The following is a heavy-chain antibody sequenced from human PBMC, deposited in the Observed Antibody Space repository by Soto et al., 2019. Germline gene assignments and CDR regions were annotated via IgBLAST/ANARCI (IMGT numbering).Heavy chain of an antibody. V-gene: IGHV1-2*02. Sequence: AAVKVSSKASGYTFSDYYIHWVRPAPGQGLEWMGWINPNSGGTKYAPKFQGGVTMTNAMSINTAYMELSRLRFGVTAVYYCAREPATAKPEGVDFWGQGTLGNGSS. D-gene: IGHD1-1*01. CDR2: INPNSGGT. CDR3: AREPATAKPEGVDF. CDR1: GYTFSDYY. J-gene: IGHJ4*02.